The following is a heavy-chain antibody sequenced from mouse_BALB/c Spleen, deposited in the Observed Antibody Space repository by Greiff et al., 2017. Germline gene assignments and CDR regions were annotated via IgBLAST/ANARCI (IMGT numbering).Heavy chain of an antibody. CDR2: ISYDGSN. Sequence: EVKLQESGPGLVKPSQSLSLTCSVTGYSITSGYYWNWIRQFPGNKLEWMGYISYDGSNNYNPSLKNRISITRDTSKNQFFLKLNSVTTEDTATYYCAREGKLQSGYWGQGTTLTVSS. J-gene: IGHJ2*01. V-gene: IGHV3-6*02. CDR3: AREGKLQSGY. CDR1: GYSITSGYY. D-gene: IGHD2-1*01.